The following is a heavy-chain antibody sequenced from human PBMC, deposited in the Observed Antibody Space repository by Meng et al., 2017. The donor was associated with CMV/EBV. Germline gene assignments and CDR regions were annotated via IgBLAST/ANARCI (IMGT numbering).Heavy chain of an antibody. CDR3: AREGWGWLPGSGMDV. V-gene: IGHV3-7*01. J-gene: IGHJ6*02. CDR2: IKVDGSDK. CDR1: GGSISSSSYY. Sequence: ETLSLTCTVSGGSISSSSYYWGWIRQPPGKGLEWVANIKVDGSDKYYVDSVKGRFTISRDNAKNSLYLQMNSLRAEDTAVYYCAREGWGWLPGSGMDVWGQGTTVTVSS. D-gene: IGHD3-16*01.